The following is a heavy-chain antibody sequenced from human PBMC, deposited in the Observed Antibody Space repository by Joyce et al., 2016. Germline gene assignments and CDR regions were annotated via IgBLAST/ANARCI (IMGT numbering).Heavy chain of an antibody. J-gene: IGHJ5*02. V-gene: IGHV5-10-1*03. Sequence: EVQLVQSGAEVKKPGESLRISCKGSGYSFTSHWISWVRQMPGKGLEWMGRIDPRDSYTDYSPSFEGNVTISVEKTISAAYLQWSSLRASDTAIYYCARHVTDWFDPWGQGTLVTVSS. CDR3: ARHVTDWFDP. CDR2: IDPRDSYT. D-gene: IGHD3-10*02. CDR1: GYSFTSHW.